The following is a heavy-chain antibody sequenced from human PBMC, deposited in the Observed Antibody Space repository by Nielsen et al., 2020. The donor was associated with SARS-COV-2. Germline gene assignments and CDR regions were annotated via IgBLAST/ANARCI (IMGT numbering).Heavy chain of an antibody. J-gene: IGHJ4*02. CDR3: ARETIDYTSSFVDY. CDR2: ISYDGNK. D-gene: IGHD2-2*02. V-gene: IGHV3-30*04. CDR1: GFTFSSYA. Sequence: GESLKISCAASGFTFSSYAIHWVRQAPGKGLEWLAIISYDGNKHYADSVKGRFTISRDNSKDTLYLQLDSLRPEDTAVYFCARETIDYTSSFVDYWGQGTLVTVSP.